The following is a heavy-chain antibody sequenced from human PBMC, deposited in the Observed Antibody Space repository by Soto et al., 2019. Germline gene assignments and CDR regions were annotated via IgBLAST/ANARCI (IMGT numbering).Heavy chain of an antibody. J-gene: IGHJ4*02. V-gene: IGHV1-18*04. CDR2: ISAYNGNT. D-gene: IGHD6-6*01. Sequence: ASVKVSCKASGYTFTSYGISWVRQAPGQGLEWMGWISAYNGNTNYAQKLQGRVTMTTDTSTSTAYMELRSLRSDDTAVYYCARDGRFEYSSSSFALDYWGQRTLVTVSS. CDR3: ARDGRFEYSSSSFALDY. CDR1: GYTFTSYG.